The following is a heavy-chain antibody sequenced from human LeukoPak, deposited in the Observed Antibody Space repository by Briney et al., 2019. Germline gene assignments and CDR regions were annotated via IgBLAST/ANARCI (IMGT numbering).Heavy chain of an antibody. V-gene: IGHV1-69*01. J-gene: IGHJ6*03. CDR3: ARVPGGDYYYYYYKDG. D-gene: IGHD3-10*01. CDR1: GDTFSSYA. Sequence: GASVKVSCEASGDTFSSYAIRWVRQAPGQGLEWMGGIIPIVGTANYAQKFQGRVTITADESTSTAYMELRSLRSKATAVYYCARVPGGDYYYYYYKDGWGTRTTVTASS. CDR2: IIPIVGTA.